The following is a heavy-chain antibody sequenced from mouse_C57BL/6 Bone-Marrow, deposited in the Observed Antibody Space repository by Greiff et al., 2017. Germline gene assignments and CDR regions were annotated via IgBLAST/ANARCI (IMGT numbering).Heavy chain of an antibody. CDR3: ARGGYYDGYYAGWFAY. Sequence: QVQLQQSGAELMKPGASVKLSCKATGYTFTGYWIEWVKQRPGHGLEWIGEILPGSGSTNYNEKFKGKATFTADTSSNTAYMQLSSLTTEDSAIYYCARGGYYDGYYAGWFAYWGQGTVVTVSA. J-gene: IGHJ3*01. CDR2: ILPGSGST. CDR1: GYTFTGYW. D-gene: IGHD2-3*01. V-gene: IGHV1-9*01.